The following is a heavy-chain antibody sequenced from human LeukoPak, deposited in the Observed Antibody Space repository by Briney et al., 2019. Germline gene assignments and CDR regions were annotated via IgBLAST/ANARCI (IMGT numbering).Heavy chain of an antibody. D-gene: IGHD5-18*01. CDR3: ARGGYSYDNWFDP. CDR2: IYYSGST. V-gene: IGHV4-59*01. Sequence: SETLSLTCTVSGGSISSYYWSWIRQPPGKGLEWIGYIYYSGSTNYNPSLKSRVTISVDTSKNQFSLKLSSVTAADTAVYYCARGGYSYDNWFDPWGQGTLVTVSS. CDR1: GGSISSYY. J-gene: IGHJ5*02.